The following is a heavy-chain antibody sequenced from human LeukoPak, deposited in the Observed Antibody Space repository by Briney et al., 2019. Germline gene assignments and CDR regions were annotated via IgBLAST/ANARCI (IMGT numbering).Heavy chain of an antibody. V-gene: IGHV3-9*01. CDR3: AKAVYYYGSEMTPYYFDY. CDR2: ISWNSGSI. D-gene: IGHD3-10*01. J-gene: IGHJ4*02. CDR1: GFTVSSNY. Sequence: GGSLRLSCAASGFTVSSNYMHWVRQAPGKGLEWVSGISWNSGSIGYADSVKGRFTISRDNAKNSLYLQMNSLRAEDTALYYCAKAVYYYGSEMTPYYFDYWGQGTLVTVSS.